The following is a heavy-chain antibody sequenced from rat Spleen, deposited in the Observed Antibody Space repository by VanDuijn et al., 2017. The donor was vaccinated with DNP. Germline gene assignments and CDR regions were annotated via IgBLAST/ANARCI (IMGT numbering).Heavy chain of an antibody. Sequence: EVQLVESGGGLVQPGRSLKLSCAASGFTFSDFYMAWVRQAPAKGLEWVAYIGSPAYAPYYADSVKGRFTISRDNAKSTLRLQMNSPRSEDMATYYCVRWNSGHFDYWGQGVMVTVSS. CDR1: GFTFSDFY. V-gene: IGHV5-22*01. CDR3: VRWNSGHFDY. D-gene: IGHD4-3*01. J-gene: IGHJ2*01. CDR2: IGSPAYAP.